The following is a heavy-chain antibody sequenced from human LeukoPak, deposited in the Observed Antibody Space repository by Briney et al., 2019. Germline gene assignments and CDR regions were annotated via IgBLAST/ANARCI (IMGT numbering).Heavy chain of an antibody. J-gene: IGHJ4*02. CDR1: GYTFTSYY. V-gene: IGHV1-46*01. CDR3: AKGGPRYGGYEYYFDY. CDR2: INPSGGST. Sequence: ASVKVSRKASGYTFTSYYMHWVRQAPGQGLEWMGIINPSGGSTSYAQKFQGRVTMTRDTSTSTVYMELSSLRAEDTAVYYCAKGGPRYGGYEYYFDYWGQGTLVTVSS. D-gene: IGHD5-12*01.